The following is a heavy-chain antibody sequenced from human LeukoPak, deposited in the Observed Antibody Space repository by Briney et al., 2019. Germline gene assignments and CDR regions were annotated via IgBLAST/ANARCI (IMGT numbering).Heavy chain of an antibody. J-gene: IGHJ4*02. CDR3: AREMMVRGVIKYYFDY. D-gene: IGHD3-10*01. V-gene: IGHV1-8*01. CDR1: GYTFTSYD. CDR2: MNPNSGNT. Sequence: VASVKVSCKASGYTFTSYDINWVRQATGQGLEWMGWMNPNSGNTGYAQKFQGRVTITADESTSTAYMELRSLRSDDTAVYYCAREMMVRGVIKYYFDYWGQGTLVTVSS.